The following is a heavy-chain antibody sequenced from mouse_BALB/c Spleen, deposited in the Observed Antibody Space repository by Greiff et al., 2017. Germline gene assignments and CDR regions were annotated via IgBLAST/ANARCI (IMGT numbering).Heavy chain of an antibody. CDR1: GYAFSSSW. Sequence: VMLVESGPELVKPGASVKISCKASGYAFSSSWMNWVKQRPGQGLEWIGRIYPGDGDTNYNGKFKGKATLTADKSSSTAYMQLSSLTSVDSAVYFCARRGDYDRVYAMDYWGQGTSVTVSS. D-gene: IGHD2-4*01. V-gene: IGHV1-82*01. CDR2: IYPGDGDT. J-gene: IGHJ4*01. CDR3: ARRGDYDRVYAMDY.